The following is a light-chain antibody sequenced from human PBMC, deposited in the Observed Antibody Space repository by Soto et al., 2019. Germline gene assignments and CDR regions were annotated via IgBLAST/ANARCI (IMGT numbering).Light chain of an antibody. CDR1: SSNIGSNT. CDR2: TDN. J-gene: IGLJ1*01. CDR3: AAWDDILNGYV. V-gene: IGLV1-44*01. Sequence: QSVLTQPPSASGTPGQRVTISCSGGSSNIGSNTVTWFQQLPGTAPKLLIYTDNRRPSGVPDRFSGSKSGTSASLAISGLQSEDEADYYCAAWDDILNGYVFATGTKLTVL.